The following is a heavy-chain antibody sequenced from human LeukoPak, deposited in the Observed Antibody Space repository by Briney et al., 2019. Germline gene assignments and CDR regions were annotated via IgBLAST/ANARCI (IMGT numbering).Heavy chain of an antibody. CDR2: IYHSGST. CDR3: ARGVMVVPAALAGWFDP. V-gene: IGHV4-4*02. D-gene: IGHD2-2*01. J-gene: IGHJ5*02. CDR1: GGSISSSNW. Sequence: SETLSLTCAGSGGSISSSNWWSWVRQPPGKGLEWIGEIYHSGSTNYNPSLKSRVTISVDKSKNQFSLKLSSVTAADTAVYYCARGVMVVPAALAGWFDPWGQGTLVTVSS.